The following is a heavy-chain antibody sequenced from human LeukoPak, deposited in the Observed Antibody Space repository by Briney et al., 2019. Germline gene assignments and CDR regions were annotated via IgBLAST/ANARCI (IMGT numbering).Heavy chain of an antibody. J-gene: IGHJ4*02. Sequence: GGSLRLSCAASGFTFSSYAMSWVRQAPGKGLEWVSGISGSGGSTYYADSVKGRFTISRDNSKNTLYLQMNSLRAEDTAVYYCAQDPPRRAAGTGVYWGQGNLVTVSS. CDR1: GFTFSSYA. CDR2: ISGSGGST. D-gene: IGHD1-1*01. CDR3: AQDPPRRAAGTGVY. V-gene: IGHV3-23*01.